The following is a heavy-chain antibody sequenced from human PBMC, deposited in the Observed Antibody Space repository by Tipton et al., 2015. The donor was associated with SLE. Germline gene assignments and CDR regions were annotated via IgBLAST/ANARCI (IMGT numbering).Heavy chain of an antibody. CDR1: GGSISSHY. J-gene: IGHJ3*01. D-gene: IGHD3-10*01. V-gene: IGHV4-59*11. CDR2: IYYSGST. Sequence: TLSLTCTVSGGSISSHYWSWIRQPPGKGLEWIGYIYYSGSTNYNPSLKSRVTISVDTSKNQFSLNLTSVTAADTAMYYCARVKLRFGELFLHHPLDLWGQWTMVTVSS. CDR3: ARVKLRFGELFLHHPLDL.